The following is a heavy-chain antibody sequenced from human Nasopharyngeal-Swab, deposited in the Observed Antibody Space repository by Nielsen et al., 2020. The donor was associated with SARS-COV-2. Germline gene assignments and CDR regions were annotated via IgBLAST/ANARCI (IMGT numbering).Heavy chain of an antibody. J-gene: IGHJ6*04. CDR1: GGSFTAYC. V-gene: IGHV4-38-2*02. CDR3: ARDKGFSMDV. Sequence: SETLSLTCAVSGGSFTAYCWGWIRQPPGKGLELIGSISHGGNTYYNPSLKSRVSISVDTSKNQFSLRLNSVTAADTAVYYCARDKGFSMDVWGKGTTVTVSS. CDR2: ISHGGNT.